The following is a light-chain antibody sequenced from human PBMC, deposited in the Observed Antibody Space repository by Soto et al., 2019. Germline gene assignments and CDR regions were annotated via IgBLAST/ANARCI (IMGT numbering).Light chain of an antibody. CDR2: DVS. CDR1: SSDVGAYNY. J-gene: IGLJ1*01. CDR3: CSYTSSSTSV. Sequence: SVLTQPASVSGSPGQSITISCTGTSSDVGAYNYVSWFQQYPSKAPKLMIYDVSNRPSGVSNRFSGSKSGNTASLTISGLQAEDEADYYCCSYTSSSTSVFGTGTKVTVL. V-gene: IGLV2-14*01.